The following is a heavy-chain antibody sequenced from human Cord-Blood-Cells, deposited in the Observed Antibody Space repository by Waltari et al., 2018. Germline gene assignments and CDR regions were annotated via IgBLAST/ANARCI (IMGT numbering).Heavy chain of an antibody. CDR3: ARSITAAGIGTD. CDR2: INDSNGNT. CDR1: GYTFTSYA. D-gene: IGHD6-13*01. Sequence: QVQLVQSGAEVKKPGASVKVSCKASGYTFTSYAMHWVRQAPGQRLEWMGWINDSNGNTKYSQKVQGKVTVTREPSAGTAYMELSSRRSEDTAVYYCARSITAAGIGTDWGQGTLVTVSS. J-gene: IGHJ4*02. V-gene: IGHV1-3*01.